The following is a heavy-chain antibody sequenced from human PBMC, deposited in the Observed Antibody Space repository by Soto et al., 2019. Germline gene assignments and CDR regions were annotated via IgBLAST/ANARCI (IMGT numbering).Heavy chain of an antibody. CDR3: ARGVVDTAMGYYYYYGMDV. CDR2: IIPIFGTA. CDR1: GGTFSSYA. V-gene: IGHV1-69*13. J-gene: IGHJ6*02. Sequence: SVKVSCKASGGTFSSYAISWVRQAPGQGLEWMGGIIPIFGTANYAQKFQGRVTITADESTSTAYMELSSLRSEDTAVYYCARGVVDTAMGYYYYYGMDVWGQGTTVTVS. D-gene: IGHD5-18*01.